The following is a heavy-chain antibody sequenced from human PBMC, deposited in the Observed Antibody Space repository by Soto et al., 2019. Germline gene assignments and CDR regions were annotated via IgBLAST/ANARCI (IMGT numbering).Heavy chain of an antibody. CDR3: AFSSWNNGPTHYYIDV. Sequence: QVQLVQSGAEVKKPGSSVKVSCKASGATFNGFFMSWVRQAPGQGLEWMGRGIPVLRTADYAQRFQGRLKITADKSTSRGYMELSSLRSEDTDMYYCAFSSWNNGPTHYYIDVWGNGTTVTGSS. J-gene: IGHJ6*03. CDR1: GATFNGFF. V-gene: IGHV1-69*08. CDR2: GIPVLRTA. D-gene: IGHD1-1*01.